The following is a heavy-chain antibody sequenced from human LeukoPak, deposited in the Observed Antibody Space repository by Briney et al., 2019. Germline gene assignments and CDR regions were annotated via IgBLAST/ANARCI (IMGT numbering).Heavy chain of an antibody. J-gene: IGHJ4*02. CDR1: GYTFTGYY. D-gene: IGHD4-17*01. V-gene: IGHV1-2*02. CDR2: INPNSGGT. CDR3: ARGPLMTTVTTFTY. Sequence: ASVKVSCKASGYTFTGYYMHWVRQAPGQGLEWMGWINPNSGGTNYAQKFQGRVTMTRDTSISTAYMELSRLRSDDTAVYYCARGPLMTTVTTFTYWGQGTLDTVSS.